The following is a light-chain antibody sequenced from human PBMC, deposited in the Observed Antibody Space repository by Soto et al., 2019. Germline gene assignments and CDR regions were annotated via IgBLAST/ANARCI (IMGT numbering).Light chain of an antibody. Sequence: EVVMRQSPSTLSVSPGECATLSFRASQGIGYTLAWYQQKPGQAPRLLIYGASTWATGIPARFSGSGSGTDFTLTISSLEPEDFAVYYCQQRSNWPPTFGQGTKVDIK. V-gene: IGKV3D-15*01. CDR3: QQRSNWPPT. CDR1: QGIGYT. J-gene: IGKJ1*01. CDR2: GAS.